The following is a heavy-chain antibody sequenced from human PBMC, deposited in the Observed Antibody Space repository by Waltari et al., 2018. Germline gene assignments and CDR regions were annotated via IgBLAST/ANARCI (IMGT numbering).Heavy chain of an antibody. J-gene: IGHJ4*02. CDR1: GFTFSDHF. V-gene: IGHV3-72*01. Sequence: EVRLLESGGGLVQPGGSLRLSCAASGFTFSDHFFDWVRQAPGKGRGWVGRARGKANSYSTEYAPSVKDRFTISRDDSRNSLYLQMNSLKTEDTAVYYCARISIVATDWGQGTLVTVSS. D-gene: IGHD5-12*01. CDR3: ARISIVATD. CDR2: ARGKANSYST.